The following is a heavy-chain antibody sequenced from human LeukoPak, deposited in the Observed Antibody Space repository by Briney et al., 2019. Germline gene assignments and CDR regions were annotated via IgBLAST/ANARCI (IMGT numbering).Heavy chain of an antibody. Sequence: GGSLRLSCVASGFMFSDYAMSWVRQAPGKGLEWVANIKQDGSEKYYVDSVKGRFTISRDNAKNSLYLQMNSLRAEDTAVYYCARDNGPDLILSFDYWGQGTLVTVSS. D-gene: IGHD2-8*01. J-gene: IGHJ4*02. CDR2: IKQDGSEK. CDR3: ARDNGPDLILSFDY. V-gene: IGHV3-7*01. CDR1: GFMFSDYA.